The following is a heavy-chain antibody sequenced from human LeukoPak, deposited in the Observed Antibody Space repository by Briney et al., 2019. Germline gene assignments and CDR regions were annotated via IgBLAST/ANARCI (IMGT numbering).Heavy chain of an antibody. CDR3: ASGVYAVAATYYYGMDV. CDR2: IIPIFGTA. Sequence: SVKVSCKASGGTFSSYAISWVRQAPGQGLEWMGGIIPIFGTANYAQKFQGRVTITADESTSTAYMELSSLRSEDTAVYYCASGVYAVAATYYYGMDVWGQGTTVTVSS. J-gene: IGHJ6*02. V-gene: IGHV1-69*13. CDR1: GGTFSSYA. D-gene: IGHD6-19*01.